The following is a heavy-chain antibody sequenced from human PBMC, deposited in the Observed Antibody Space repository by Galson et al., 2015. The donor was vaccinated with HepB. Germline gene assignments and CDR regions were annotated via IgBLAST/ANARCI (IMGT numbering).Heavy chain of an antibody. CDR3: AREAIADSSGYYYDGEFDY. CDR1: GFTFSSYG. Sequence: SLRLSCAASGFTFSSYGMHWVRQAPGKGLEWVAVIWYDGSNKYYADSVKGRFTISRDNSKNTLYLQMNSLRAEDTAVYYCAREAIADSSGYYYDGEFDYWGQGTLVTVSS. D-gene: IGHD3-22*01. J-gene: IGHJ4*02. CDR2: IWYDGSNK. V-gene: IGHV3-33*01.